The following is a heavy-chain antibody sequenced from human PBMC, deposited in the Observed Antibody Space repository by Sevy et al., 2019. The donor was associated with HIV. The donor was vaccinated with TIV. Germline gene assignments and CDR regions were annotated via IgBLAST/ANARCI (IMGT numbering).Heavy chain of an antibody. CDR2: IIPILGTV. V-gene: IGHV1-69*11. J-gene: IGHJ4*02. D-gene: IGHD6-19*01. CDR1: GGTFSRYG. Sequence: ASVKVSCKASGGTFSRYGISWVRQAPGQGLEWMGWIIPILGTVNYAQKFQGRVTITADESTKTAYMELSSLRSEDTAVYYCARGGGNGWYYFDYWGQETLVTVSS. CDR3: ARGGGNGWYYFDY.